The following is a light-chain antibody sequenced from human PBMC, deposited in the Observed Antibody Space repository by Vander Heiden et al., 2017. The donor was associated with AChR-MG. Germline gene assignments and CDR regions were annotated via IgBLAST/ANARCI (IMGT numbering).Light chain of an antibody. Sequence: SYVLPTPHSVALAPGQTAIISCGGSNIGGETVHWYQQKPGQAPVLVVYDDSDRPSGIPERFSGSNSGNAATLTISRVEAGDEADYYCQVWDVNSDHSVFGGGTKLTVL. J-gene: IGLJ2*01. CDR2: DDS. CDR3: QVWDVNSDHSV. CDR1: NIGGET. V-gene: IGLV3-21*02.